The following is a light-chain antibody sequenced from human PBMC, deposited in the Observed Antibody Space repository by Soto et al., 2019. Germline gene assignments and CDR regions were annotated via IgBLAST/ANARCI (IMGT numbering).Light chain of an antibody. J-gene: IGLJ3*02. CDR1: TGPVTSGYN. Sequence: QAVVTQEPSLTVSPGGTVTLTCASSTGPVTSGYNPNWFQQKPGQAPRPLIYSTTNKHSWTPARFSGSLLGGKAALTLSGVQPEDEAEYYCLLYYGSPQPNWVFGGGTKLTVL. CDR2: STT. V-gene: IGLV7-43*01. CDR3: LLYYGSPQPNWV.